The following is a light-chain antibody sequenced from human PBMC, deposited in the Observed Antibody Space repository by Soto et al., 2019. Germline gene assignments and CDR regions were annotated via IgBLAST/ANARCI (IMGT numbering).Light chain of an antibody. CDR1: QDIRKY. CDR3: QQYYSYPVT. CDR2: DAS. Sequence: DIQMTQSPSSLSASVGDRVTITCQASQDIRKYLNWYQQKPGKAPKLLIYDASTLETGVPPRFSGSGSGTDFSLTINRLQPEDFATYYCQQYYSYPVTFGQGTKLEIK. V-gene: IGKV1-33*01. J-gene: IGKJ2*01.